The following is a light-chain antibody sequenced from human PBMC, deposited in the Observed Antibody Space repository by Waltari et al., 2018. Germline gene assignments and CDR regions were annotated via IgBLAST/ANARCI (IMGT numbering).Light chain of an antibody. CDR3: YCAADSNVRV. CDR1: VLAKKY. CDR2: KDS. Sequence: SPGQTARITCSGDVLAKKYVRWFQQKPGQAPVLVIYKDSERPSGIPDRISGSTSGTTVTLTISGAQVEDEADYYCYCAADSNVRVFGGGTRLTVL. V-gene: IGLV3-27*01. J-gene: IGLJ2*01.